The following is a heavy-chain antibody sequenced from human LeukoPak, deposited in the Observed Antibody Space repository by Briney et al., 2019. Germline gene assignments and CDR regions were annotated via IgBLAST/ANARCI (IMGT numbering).Heavy chain of an antibody. V-gene: IGHV1-24*01. CDR3: ATFRDDAGWFDP. CDR2: VDPEDGET. Sequence: ASVKVSCKVSGYTLTELSMHWVRQPPGKGLEWVGGVDPEDGETIYAQKFQGRVTMTEDTSTDTAYMELSSLRSEDTAVYYCATFRDDAGWFDPWGQGTLVTVSS. CDR1: GYTLTELS. D-gene: IGHD1-1*01. J-gene: IGHJ5*02.